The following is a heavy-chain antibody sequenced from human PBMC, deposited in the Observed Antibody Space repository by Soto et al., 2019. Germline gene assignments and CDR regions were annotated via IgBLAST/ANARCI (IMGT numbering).Heavy chain of an antibody. J-gene: IGHJ4*02. CDR3: ALNFDY. V-gene: IGHV1-2*04. CDR1: GYTFTGYY. CDR2: INPNSGGT. Sequence: ASVKVSCKASGYTFTGYYMHWVRQAPGQGLEWMGWINPNSGGTNYAQKFQGWVTMTTDTSTSTAYMELRSLRSDDTAVYYCALNFDYWGQGTLVTVSS.